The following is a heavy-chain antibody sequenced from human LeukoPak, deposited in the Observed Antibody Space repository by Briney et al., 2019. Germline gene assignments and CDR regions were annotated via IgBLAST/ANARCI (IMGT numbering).Heavy chain of an antibody. J-gene: IGHJ4*02. V-gene: IGHV3-20*04. CDR3: ARDAYSSRGSFDY. Sequence: GGSLKLSCAASGFTFSNYAMSWVRQAPGKGLEWVSGINWNGGSTGYADSVKGRFTISRDNAKNSLYLQMNSLRAEDTALYYCARDAYSSRGSFDYWGQGTLVTVSS. D-gene: IGHD6-19*01. CDR1: GFTFSNYA. CDR2: INWNGGST.